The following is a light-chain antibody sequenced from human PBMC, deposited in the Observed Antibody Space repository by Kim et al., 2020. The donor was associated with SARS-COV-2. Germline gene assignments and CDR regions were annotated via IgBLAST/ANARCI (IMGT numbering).Light chain of an antibody. CDR2: DVS. J-gene: IGLJ2*01. Sequence: PCHASTTSCTGTRRNIGRNHFVSWYQNRPGKAPKLMIYDVSVRPSGVSNRFSGSKSGNTASLTISGLQTEDEADYYCSSYTGSVVFGGGTQLTVL. CDR3: SSYTGSVV. CDR1: RRNIGRNHF. V-gene: IGLV2-14*03.